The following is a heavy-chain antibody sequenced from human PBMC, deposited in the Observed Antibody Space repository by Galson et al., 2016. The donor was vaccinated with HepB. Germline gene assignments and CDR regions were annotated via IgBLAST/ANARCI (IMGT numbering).Heavy chain of an antibody. CDR1: GFTFSDYW. CDR3: TRDLSLGMPGGFDF. CDR2: IKGDGSVT. D-gene: IGHD2-2*01. Sequence: SLRLSCAASGFTFSDYWMHWVRQAPGTGLMWVSRIKGDGSVTDYADSVKGRFTISRDNGKNSVSLQMNSLRAEDTAVYYCTRDLSLGMPGGFDFWGQGTMVAVSS. V-gene: IGHV3-74*01. J-gene: IGHJ3*01.